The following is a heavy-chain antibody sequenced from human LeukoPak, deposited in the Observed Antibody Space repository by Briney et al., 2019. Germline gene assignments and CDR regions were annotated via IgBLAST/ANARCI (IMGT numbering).Heavy chain of an antibody. D-gene: IGHD3-9*01. V-gene: IGHV4-4*07. CDR3: ARCYDIQGTSWFDP. CDR2: IYTSGST. Sequence: SETLSLTCTVSGGSISSYYWSWIRQPAGKGLEWIGRIYTSGSTNYNPSLKSRVTMSVDTSKNQFSLKLSSVTAADTAVYYCARCYDIQGTSWFDPWGQGTLVTVSS. CDR1: GGSISSYY. J-gene: IGHJ5*02.